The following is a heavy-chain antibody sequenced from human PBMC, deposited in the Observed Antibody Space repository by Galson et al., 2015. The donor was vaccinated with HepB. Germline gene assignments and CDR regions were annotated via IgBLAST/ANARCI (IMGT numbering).Heavy chain of an antibody. J-gene: IGHJ4*02. CDR2: VWFDGSKE. D-gene: IGHD1-14*01. CDR3: ARYNGGSALDY. CDR1: GFTFSNYG. Sequence: SLRLSCAASGFTFSNYGMHWVRQAQGKGLEWMAVVWFDGSKEFYAESVKGRLTISRDNFKNTLYLQMNSLRAEDTAVYYCARYNGGSALDYWGQGTLVTVSS. V-gene: IGHV3-33*01.